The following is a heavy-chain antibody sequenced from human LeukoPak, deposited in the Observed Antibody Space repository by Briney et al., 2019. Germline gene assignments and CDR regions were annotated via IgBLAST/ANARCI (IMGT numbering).Heavy chain of an antibody. CDR2: ISYDGSNK. D-gene: IGHD3-22*01. V-gene: IGHV3-30*03. CDR1: GFTFSSYG. CDR3: ARDSYDSSGYYYGAFDI. J-gene: IGHJ3*02. Sequence: QSGGSLRLSCAASGFTFSSYGMHWVRQAPGKGLEWVAVISYDGSNKYYADSVKGRFTISRDNSKNTLYLQMNSLRAEDTAVYYCARDSYDSSGYYYGAFDIWGQGTMVTVSS.